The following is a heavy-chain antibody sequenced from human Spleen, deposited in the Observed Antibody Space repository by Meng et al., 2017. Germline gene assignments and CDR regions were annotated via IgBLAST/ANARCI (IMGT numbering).Heavy chain of an antibody. D-gene: IGHD5-18*01. V-gene: IGHV1-18*01. Sequence: QLVQSGAEVKKPGASMKVSCKASGYKFSSYAVTWVRQAPGQGLEWVGWISAFSGDTKYAQKFQGRATMTTDTSTNTAYMELRSLRSDDTAVYYCARDWDTAMVYDYWGQGTLVTVSS. J-gene: IGHJ4*02. CDR3: ARDWDTAMVYDY. CDR1: GYKFSSYA. CDR2: ISAFSGDT.